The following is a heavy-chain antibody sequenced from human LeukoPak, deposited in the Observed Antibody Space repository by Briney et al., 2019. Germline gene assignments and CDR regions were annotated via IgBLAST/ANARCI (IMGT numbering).Heavy chain of an antibody. CDR1: GFTFSDYY. Sequence: GGSLRLSCAASGFTFSDYYMSWIRQAPGKGLEWISYITSSSNTIYYADSVKGRFTISRDNAKNSLYLQMNSLRAEDTAVYYCARDTGLSFDYWGQGTLVTVSS. D-gene: IGHD1-1*01. V-gene: IGHV3-11*04. CDR2: ITSSSNTI. CDR3: ARDTGLSFDY. J-gene: IGHJ4*02.